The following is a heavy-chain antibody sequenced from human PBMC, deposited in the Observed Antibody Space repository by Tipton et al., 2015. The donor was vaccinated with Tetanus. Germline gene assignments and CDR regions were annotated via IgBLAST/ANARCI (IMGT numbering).Heavy chain of an antibody. J-gene: IGHJ5*02. CDR2: INHSRTS. Sequence: TLSLTCAVNGGAFSGYYWTWIRQSPGKGLEWIGEINHSRTSNHNPSLKSRVTTSVDTSKNHFFLQLSSVTAADTAVYYCARGRLTYYYGSGSRGWFDPWGQGTPVTVSS. CDR1: GGAFSGYY. CDR3: ARGRLTYYYGSGSRGWFDP. D-gene: IGHD3-10*01. V-gene: IGHV4-34*01.